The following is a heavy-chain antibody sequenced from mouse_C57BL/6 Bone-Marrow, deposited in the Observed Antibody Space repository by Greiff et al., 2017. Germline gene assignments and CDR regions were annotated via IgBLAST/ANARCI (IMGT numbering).Heavy chain of an antibody. CDR1: GFTFSDYG. CDR2: ISSGSSTI. Sequence: EVKVVESGGGLVKPGGSLKLSCAASGFTFSDYGMHWVRQAPEKGLEWVAYISSGSSTIYYADTVKGRFTISRDNAKNTLFLQMTSLRSEDTAMYYCARGYYGSSLHWYFDVWGTGTTVTVSS. V-gene: IGHV5-17*01. CDR3: ARGYYGSSLHWYFDV. D-gene: IGHD1-1*01. J-gene: IGHJ1*03.